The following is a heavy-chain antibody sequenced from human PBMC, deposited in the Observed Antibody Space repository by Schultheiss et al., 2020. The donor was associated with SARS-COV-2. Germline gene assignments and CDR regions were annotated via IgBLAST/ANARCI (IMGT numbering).Heavy chain of an antibody. Sequence: SETLSLTCTVSGGSISSYYWSWIRQPPGKGLEWIGYIYYSGSIYYNPSLKSRVTISVDTSKNQFSLKLSSVTAADTAVYYCARGPTYYDFWSGYTRDNWFDPWGQGTLVTVSS. CDR1: GGSISSYY. V-gene: IGHV4-59*12. CDR3: ARGPTYYDFWSGYTRDNWFDP. J-gene: IGHJ5*02. CDR2: IYYSGSI. D-gene: IGHD3-3*01.